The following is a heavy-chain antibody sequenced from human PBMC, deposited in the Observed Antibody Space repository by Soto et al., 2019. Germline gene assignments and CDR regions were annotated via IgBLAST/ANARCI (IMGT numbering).Heavy chain of an antibody. Sequence: GESLKISCKGSGYSFTSYWIGWVRQMPGKGLEWMGIIYPGDSDTRYSPSFQGKVTISADKSISTAYLQWSSLKASDTAMYYCARPASSSWYGGYFDYWGQGTLVTVSS. CDR1: GYSFTSYW. D-gene: IGHD6-13*01. J-gene: IGHJ4*02. CDR3: ARPASSSWYGGYFDY. CDR2: IYPGDSDT. V-gene: IGHV5-51*01.